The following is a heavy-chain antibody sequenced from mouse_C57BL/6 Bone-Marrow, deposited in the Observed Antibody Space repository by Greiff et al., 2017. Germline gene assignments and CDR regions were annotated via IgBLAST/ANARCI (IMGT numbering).Heavy chain of an antibody. CDR2: FHPYNDDT. J-gene: IGHJ4*01. D-gene: IGHD2-5*01. CDR1: GYTFTTYP. V-gene: IGHV1-47*01. Sequence: VQLQQSGAELVKPGASVKMSCKASGYTFTTYPIEWMKQNHGKSLEWIGNFHPYNDDTKYNEKFKGKATLTVEKSSSTAYLELSRLTSDDSAVYYCARGSNCIRYAMDYWGQGTSVTVSS. CDR3: ARGSNCIRYAMDY.